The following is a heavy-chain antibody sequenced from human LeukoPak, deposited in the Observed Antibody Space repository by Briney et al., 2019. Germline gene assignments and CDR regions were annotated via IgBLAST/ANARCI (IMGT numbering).Heavy chain of an antibody. D-gene: IGHD6-13*01. J-gene: IGHJ5*02. Sequence: GGSLRLSCAASGFTFNYYAMSWVRQAPGKGLEWVSSISGSGASTYYAGSVRGRFTISRDNAKNSLYLQMNSLRAEDTALYYCAKGIAAAGTRDWFDPWGQGTLVTVSS. CDR1: GFTFNYYA. CDR2: ISGSGAST. CDR3: AKGIAAAGTRDWFDP. V-gene: IGHV3-23*01.